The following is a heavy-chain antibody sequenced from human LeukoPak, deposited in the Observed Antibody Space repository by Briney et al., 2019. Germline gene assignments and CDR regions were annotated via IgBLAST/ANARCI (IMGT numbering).Heavy chain of an antibody. V-gene: IGHV1-69*13. CDR3: ARGAGEGFGEFLVY. Sequence: SVKVSCKASVDTFTTYGISWVRQAPGQGLEWMGGIIPIFGTANYAQKFQGRVTITADESTSTVYMELSSLRSEDTAVYYCARGAGEGFGEFLVYWGQGTLVTVSS. D-gene: IGHD3-10*01. CDR1: VDTFTTYG. CDR2: IIPIFGTA. J-gene: IGHJ4*02.